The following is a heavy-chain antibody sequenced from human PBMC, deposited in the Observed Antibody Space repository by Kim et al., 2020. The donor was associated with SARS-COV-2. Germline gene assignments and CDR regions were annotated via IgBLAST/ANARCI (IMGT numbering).Heavy chain of an antibody. V-gene: IGHV4-30-4*01. CDR2: IHYSGSA. D-gene: IGHD2-21*01. Sequence: SETLSLTCIVSGDSINSDNYFWSWVRQPPGKGLEWIGYIHYSGSAYYNPSLKSGITISVDTSKNQFSLELTSVTAADTATYFCAREIKLAGDTDAFDIWGQGTMVTVSS. CDR3: AREIKLAGDTDAFDI. CDR1: GDSINSDNYF. J-gene: IGHJ3*02.